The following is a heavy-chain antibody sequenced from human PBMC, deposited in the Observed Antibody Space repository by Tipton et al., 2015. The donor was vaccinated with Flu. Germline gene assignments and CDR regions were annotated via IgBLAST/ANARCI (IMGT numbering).Heavy chain of an antibody. D-gene: IGHD1-26*01. CDR1: GGSFSGDY. CDR3: ARGTLNWEGDWFDP. V-gene: IGHV4-34*01. J-gene: IGHJ5*02. CDR2: VNHSGST. Sequence: LRLSCVVYGGSFSGDYCSWIRQPPGKGLEWIGEVNHSGSTNYNPSLKSRVTISVDTSKNQFSLNLNFVTAADTAVYYCARGTLNWEGDWFDPWGQGTLVTVSS.